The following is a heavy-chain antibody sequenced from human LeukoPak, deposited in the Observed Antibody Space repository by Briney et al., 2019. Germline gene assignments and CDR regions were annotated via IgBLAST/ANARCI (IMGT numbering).Heavy chain of an antibody. CDR3: ARGTVVPAAGPGRYDHYVMDV. CDR1: GGTFSSYA. D-gene: IGHD2-2*01. V-gene: IGHV1-69*01. Sequence: ASVKVSCKASGGTFSSYAISWVRQAPGQGLEWMGGIIPIFGTANYAQKFQGRVTITADESTSTAYMELSSLRSEDTAVYYCARGTVVPAAGPGRYDHYVMDVWGQGTTVTVS. CDR2: IIPIFGTA. J-gene: IGHJ6*02.